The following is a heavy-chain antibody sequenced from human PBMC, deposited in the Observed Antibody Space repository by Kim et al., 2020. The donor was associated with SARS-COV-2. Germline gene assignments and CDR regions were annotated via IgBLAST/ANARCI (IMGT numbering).Heavy chain of an antibody. V-gene: IGHV3-48*03. CDR3: ARVFAVAGTGAFDI. CDR1: GFTFSSYE. D-gene: IGHD6-19*01. J-gene: IGHJ3*02. Sequence: GGSLRLSCAASGFTFSSYEMNWVRQAPGKGLEWVSYISSSGSTIYYADSVKGRFTISRDNAKNSLYLQMNSLRAEDTAVYYCARVFAVAGTGAFDIWGQGTMVTVSS. CDR2: ISSSGSTI.